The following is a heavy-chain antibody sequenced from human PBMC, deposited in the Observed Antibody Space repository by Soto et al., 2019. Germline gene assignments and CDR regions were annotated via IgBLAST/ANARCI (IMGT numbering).Heavy chain of an antibody. CDR3: ARVGGGQQLVLGYYYYYYMDL. CDR1: GYTFTSSD. Sequence: QVQLVQSGAEVQKPGASVQVSCKASGYTFTSSDINWVRQATGQGLEWMGWMNNNSGNTGYAQKFQGRVTMTRNTSISTAYMELSSQRSEETAVYYFARVGGGQQLVLGYYYYYYMDLWGKGTTVTVSS. CDR2: MNNNSGNT. D-gene: IGHD6-13*01. V-gene: IGHV1-8*01. J-gene: IGHJ6*03.